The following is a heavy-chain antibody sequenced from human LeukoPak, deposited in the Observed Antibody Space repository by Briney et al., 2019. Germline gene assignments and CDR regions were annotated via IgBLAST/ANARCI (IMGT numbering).Heavy chain of an antibody. V-gene: IGHV3-21*01. Sequence: PGGSLRLSCAASGFTFRSYSTNWVRQAPGKGLEWVSSISTSSSYIYYADSVKGRFTISRDNAKNLLYLQMNSLRAEDTAVYHCARDRSTNSYAEYFFDYWGQGTLVTVSS. D-gene: IGHD3-16*01. CDR3: ARDRSTNSYAEYFFDY. J-gene: IGHJ4*02. CDR1: GFTFRSYS. CDR2: ISTSSSYI.